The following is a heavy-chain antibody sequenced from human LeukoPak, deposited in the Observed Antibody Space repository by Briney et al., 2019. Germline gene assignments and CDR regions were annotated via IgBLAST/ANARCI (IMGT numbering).Heavy chain of an antibody. CDR2: IIPLFGTA. Sequence: SVKVSCKSSGNTFTGYFLNWVRQAPGQGLEWMGGIIPLFGTANYAQKFQGRVTITADRSTSTAYMELGSLRSEDTAVYYCASRSPYSGYDLFDYWGQGTLVTVSS. J-gene: IGHJ4*02. D-gene: IGHD5-12*01. CDR3: ASRSPYSGYDLFDY. V-gene: IGHV1-69*06. CDR1: GNTFTGYF.